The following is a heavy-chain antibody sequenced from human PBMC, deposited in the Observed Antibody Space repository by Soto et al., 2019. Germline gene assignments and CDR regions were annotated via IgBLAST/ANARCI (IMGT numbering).Heavy chain of an antibody. CDR1: GFTFSSYG. CDR3: ARALGELSPESYDH. J-gene: IGHJ4*02. D-gene: IGHD3-16*02. V-gene: IGHV3-30*03. Sequence: QVQLVESGGGVVQPGRSLRLSCAASGFTFSSYGMHWVRQAPGKGLEWVAIISYDGSNQYYADSVKGRFTISRDNSKNTLSLPMNSLRAEDTAVYYCARALGELSPESYDHWGQGVLVTVSS. CDR2: ISYDGSNQ.